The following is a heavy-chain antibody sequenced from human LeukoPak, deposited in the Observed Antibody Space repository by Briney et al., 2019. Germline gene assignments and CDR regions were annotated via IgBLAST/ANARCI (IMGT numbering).Heavy chain of an antibody. V-gene: IGHV3-30-3*01. D-gene: IGHD1-26*01. Sequence: GGSLRLSCAASGFTFSNYAMHWVRQAPGKGLEWVAVISYDGSNKYYADSVRGRFTISRDNSKNTLYLQMNSLRAEDTAVYYCAKDMGSRATNFDCWGQGTLVSVSS. J-gene: IGHJ4*02. CDR1: GFTFSNYA. CDR2: ISYDGSNK. CDR3: AKDMGSRATNFDC.